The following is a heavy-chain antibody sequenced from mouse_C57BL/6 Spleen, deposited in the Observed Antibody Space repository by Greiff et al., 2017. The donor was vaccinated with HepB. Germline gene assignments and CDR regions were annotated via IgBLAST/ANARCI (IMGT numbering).Heavy chain of an antibody. CDR2: IWGGGST. CDR3: AASITTVVATRLDY. J-gene: IGHJ4*01. V-gene: IGHV2-9*01. D-gene: IGHD1-1*01. CDR1: GFSLTSYG. Sequence: VKLMESGPGLVAPSQSLSITCTVSGFSLTSYGVDWVRQPPGKGLEWLGVIWGGGSTNYNSALMSRLSISKDNSKSQVFVKMNSLQTDDTAMYYCAASITTVVATRLDYWGQGTSVTVSS.